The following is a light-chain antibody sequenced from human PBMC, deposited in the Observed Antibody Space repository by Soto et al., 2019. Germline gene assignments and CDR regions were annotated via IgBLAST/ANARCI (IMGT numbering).Light chain of an antibody. CDR3: NSYTSSSTYV. CDR2: EVN. J-gene: IGLJ1*01. Sequence: QSVLTQPASVSGSPGQSITISCTGSSSDVGGYNYVSWYQQHPGKAPKLMIYEVNNRPSGISDRFSGSKSGNTASLTISGLQAEDEADHYCNSYTSSSTYVFGTGTKLTVL. CDR1: SSDVGGYNY. V-gene: IGLV2-14*01.